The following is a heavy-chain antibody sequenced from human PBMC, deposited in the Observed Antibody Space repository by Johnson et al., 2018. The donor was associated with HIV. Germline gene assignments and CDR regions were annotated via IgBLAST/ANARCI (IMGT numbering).Heavy chain of an antibody. J-gene: IGHJ3*02. CDR3: ARDEGIVVVSHAFDI. D-gene: IGHD3-22*01. CDR2: ISYDGTNK. Sequence: QVQLVESGGGVVQPGRSLRLSCAASGFTFSSYAMHWVRQAPGKGLEWVAVISYDGTNKYYADSVKGRFTISSDNSKNTLYLQMNSLRAEDTAVYYCARDEGIVVVSHAFDIWGQGTMVTVSS. CDR1: GFTFSSYA. V-gene: IGHV3-30-3*01.